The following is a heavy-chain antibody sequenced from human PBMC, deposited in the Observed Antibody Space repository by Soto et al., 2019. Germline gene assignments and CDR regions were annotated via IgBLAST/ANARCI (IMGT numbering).Heavy chain of an antibody. D-gene: IGHD6-19*01. J-gene: IGHJ3*02. V-gene: IGHV2-26*01. CDR2: IFSNDEK. Sequence: QVTLKESGPVLVKPTETLTLTCTVSGFSLSNARMGVSWIRQPPGKALEWLAHIFSNDEKSYSTSLKSRLTISKETSKSQVVLTMTNMDPVDTATYYCAQWLDPGGRYAFDIWGQGTMVTVSS. CDR3: AQWLDPGGRYAFDI. CDR1: GFSLSNARMG.